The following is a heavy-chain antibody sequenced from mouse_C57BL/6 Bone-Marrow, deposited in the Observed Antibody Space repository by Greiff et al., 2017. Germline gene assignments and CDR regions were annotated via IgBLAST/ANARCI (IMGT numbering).Heavy chain of an antibody. D-gene: IGHD1-1*01. Sequence: QVQLKQSGAELARPGASVKLSCKASGYTFTSYGISWVKQRTGQGLEWIGEIYPRSGNTYYNEKFKGKATLTADKSSSTAYMELRSLTSEDSAVYFCAAYDHYYGSSYPSDYWGQGTTLTVSS. V-gene: IGHV1-81*01. J-gene: IGHJ2*01. CDR2: IYPRSGNT. CDR1: GYTFTSYG. CDR3: AAYDHYYGSSYPSDY.